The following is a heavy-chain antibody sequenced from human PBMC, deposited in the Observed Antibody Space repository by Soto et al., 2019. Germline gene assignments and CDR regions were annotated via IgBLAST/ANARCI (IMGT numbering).Heavy chain of an antibody. Sequence: PVGSLRLSCAASGFTFSAYAMTWVRQAPGKGLEWVSAISDTGGHTYYADSVKGRFTISRDNSKNTLYLQMNSLRADDTAVYYCAKDVSVDRPLGYFHYCGQRTLVPVSS. D-gene: IGHD3-9*01. V-gene: IGHV3-23*01. CDR1: GFTFSAYA. J-gene: IGHJ4*02. CDR2: ISDTGGHT. CDR3: AKDVSVDRPLGYFHY.